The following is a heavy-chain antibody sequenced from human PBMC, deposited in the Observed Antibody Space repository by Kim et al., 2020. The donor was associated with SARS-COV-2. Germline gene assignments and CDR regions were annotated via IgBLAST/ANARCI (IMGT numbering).Heavy chain of an antibody. Sequence: GGSLRLSCAASGFTFSSYAMHWVRQAPGKGLEWVAVISYEGSNKYYADSVRGRLTISRDNSKNTLYLQMNSVRAEDTAVYYCAKANYGAYYYGMDVWGQG. CDR3: AKANYGAYYYGMDV. V-gene: IGHV3-30*04. J-gene: IGHJ6*02. CDR2: ISYEGSNK. D-gene: IGHD1-7*01. CDR1: GFTFSSYA.